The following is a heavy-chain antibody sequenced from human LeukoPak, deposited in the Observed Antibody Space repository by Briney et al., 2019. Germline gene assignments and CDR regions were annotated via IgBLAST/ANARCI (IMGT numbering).Heavy chain of an antibody. J-gene: IGHJ4*02. CDR3: AREGPIVGATHLVDY. Sequence: ASVKVSCKASGDSFTGYYMHWVRQAPGQGLEWMGWINPNSGGTNYAQKFQGRVTMTRDTSISTAYMELSRLRSDDTAVYYCAREGPIVGATHLVDYWGQGTLVTVSS. V-gene: IGHV1-2*02. CDR2: INPNSGGT. D-gene: IGHD1-26*01. CDR1: GDSFTGYY.